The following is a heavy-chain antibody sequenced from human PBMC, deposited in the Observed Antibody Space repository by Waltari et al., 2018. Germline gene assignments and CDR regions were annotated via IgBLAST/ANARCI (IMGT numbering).Heavy chain of an antibody. CDR3: VRRLDKRRGFDY. CDR2: INSDGRGT. Sequence: EVDLVESGGGLVQPGGSLRLSCADSGFTFTTYWMHWVRQAPGKGLVWVSRINSDGRGTSYADSVQGRYTISRDNAKNTVFLQMNSLRVDDTAVYYCVRRLDKRRGFDYWGQGTLVTVSS. D-gene: IGHD3-16*01. J-gene: IGHJ4*02. CDR1: GFTFTTYW. V-gene: IGHV3-74*01.